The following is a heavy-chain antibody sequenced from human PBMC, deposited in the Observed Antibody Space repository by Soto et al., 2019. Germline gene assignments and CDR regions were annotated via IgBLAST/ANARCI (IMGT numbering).Heavy chain of an antibody. CDR3: ARVTLRRIWPTIDY. CDR2: IYYSGST. J-gene: IGHJ4*02. V-gene: IGHV4-59*01. CDR1: GGSISSYY. D-gene: IGHD3-10*01. Sequence: SETLSLTCTVSGGSISSYYWSWIRQPPGKGLEWIGYIYYSGSTNYNPSLKSRVTISVDTSKNQFSLKLSSVTAADTAVYYCARVTLRRIWPTIDYWGQGTLVTVSS.